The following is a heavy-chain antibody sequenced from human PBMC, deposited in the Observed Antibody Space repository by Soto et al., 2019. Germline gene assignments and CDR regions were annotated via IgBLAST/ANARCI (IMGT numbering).Heavy chain of an antibody. V-gene: IGHV3-48*02. CDR1: GFTFSSYS. CDR2: ISSSSSTI. D-gene: IGHD3-3*01. CDR3: ARDRGGIFGVVITYYYGMDV. Sequence: PGGSLRLSCAASGFTFSSYSMNWVRQAPGKGLEWVSYISSSSSTIYYADSVKGRSTISRDNAKNSLYLQMNSLRDEDTAVYYCARDRGGIFGVVITYYYGMDVWGQGTTVTAP. J-gene: IGHJ6*02.